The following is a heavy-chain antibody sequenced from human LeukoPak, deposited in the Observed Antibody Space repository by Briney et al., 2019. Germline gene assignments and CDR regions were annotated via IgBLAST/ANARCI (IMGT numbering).Heavy chain of an antibody. V-gene: IGHV4-34*01. CDR1: GGSFSGYY. Sequence: PSXXLSLTCAVYGGSFSGYYWSWIRQPPGKGREWIGEINNSGSTNYNPSLKRRVTISVDTSKNQFSLKLSSVTAADTAVYYCARARGGYSYGYHYWGQGTLVTVSS. CDR2: INNSGST. J-gene: IGHJ4*02. CDR3: ARARGGYSYGYHY. D-gene: IGHD5-18*01.